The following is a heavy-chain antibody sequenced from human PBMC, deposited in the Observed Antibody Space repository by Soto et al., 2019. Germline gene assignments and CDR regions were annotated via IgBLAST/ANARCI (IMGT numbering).Heavy chain of an antibody. CDR2: IYYSGST. D-gene: IGHD6-13*01. CDR1: GGSISSSSYY. Sequence: SETLSLTCTVSGGSISSSSYYWGWIRQPPGKGLEWIGSIYYSGSTYYNPSLKSRVTISVDTSKNQFSLKLSSVTAADTAVYYCARHPERASSSWYPSIYNWFDPWGQGTLVTVSS. J-gene: IGHJ5*02. CDR3: ARHPERASSSWYPSIYNWFDP. V-gene: IGHV4-39*01.